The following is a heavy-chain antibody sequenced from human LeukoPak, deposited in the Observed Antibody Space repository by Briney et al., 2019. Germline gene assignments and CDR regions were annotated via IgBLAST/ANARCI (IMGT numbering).Heavy chain of an antibody. CDR2: INGDGSYT. V-gene: IGHV3-74*01. CDR3: VRRVNSGTYYYFDY. CDR1: EFTFSNYW. Sequence: GGSLRLSCAASEFTFSNYWMNWVRQAPGKGLVWVSLINGDGSYTNYADSVKGRFTISRDDAKNTLYLLMNSLRAEDTAVYYCVRRVNSGTYYYFDYWGQGTLVTVSS. D-gene: IGHD1-26*01. J-gene: IGHJ4*02.